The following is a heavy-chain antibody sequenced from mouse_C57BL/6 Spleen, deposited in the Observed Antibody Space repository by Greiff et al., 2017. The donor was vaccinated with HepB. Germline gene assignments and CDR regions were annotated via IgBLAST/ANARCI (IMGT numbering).Heavy chain of an antibody. Sequence: DVKLVESGGGLVKPGGSLKLSCAASGFTFSDYGMHWVRQAPEKGLEWVAYISSGSSTIYYADTVKGRFTISRDNAKNTLFLQMTSLRSEDTAMYYCARRSYYGSSFYFDYWGQGTTLTVSS. CDR3: ARRSYYGSSFYFDY. V-gene: IGHV5-17*01. CDR2: ISSGSSTI. CDR1: GFTFSDYG. D-gene: IGHD1-1*01. J-gene: IGHJ2*01.